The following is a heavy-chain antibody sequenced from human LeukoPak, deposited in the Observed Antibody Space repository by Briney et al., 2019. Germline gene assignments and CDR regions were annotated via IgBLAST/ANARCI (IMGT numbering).Heavy chain of an antibody. D-gene: IGHD1-26*01. J-gene: IGHJ4*02. CDR3: ARRFSGSSELDY. CDR2: IYYTGST. CDR1: GGSISSISYY. V-gene: IGHV4-39*01. Sequence: SETLSLTCTISGGSISSISYYWGWIRQPPGKGLEWIGSIYYTGSTYYNPSLKSRVTVSVDTSKNQFSLNLRSVTAADTAVYCCARRFSGSSELDYWGQGTLVTVSS.